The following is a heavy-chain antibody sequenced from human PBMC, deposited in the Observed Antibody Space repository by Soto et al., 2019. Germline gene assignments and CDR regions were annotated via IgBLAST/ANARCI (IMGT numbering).Heavy chain of an antibody. V-gene: IGHV1-69*02. D-gene: IGHD2-2*02. Sequence: SVKVSCKASGGTFSSYTIRWVRQAPGQGLEWMGRIIPILGIANYAQKFQGRVTITADKSTSTAYMELSSLRSEDTAVYYCARGVVVVPAAISWFDPWGQGTLVTVSS. CDR3: ARGVVVVPAAISWFDP. CDR2: IIPILGIA. J-gene: IGHJ5*02. CDR1: GGTFSSYT.